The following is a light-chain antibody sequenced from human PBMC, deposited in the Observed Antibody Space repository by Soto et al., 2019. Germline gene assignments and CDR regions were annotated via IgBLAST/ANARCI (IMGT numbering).Light chain of an antibody. V-gene: IGKV3-15*01. Sequence: EIVMTQSPATLSVSPGDSATLSCRASQSVSNNLAWYHQKPGQAPRVLIYGASIRATGVPPRFSGSGSVTEFTLTISSLQSEDVALFYCQQYYNWPLTFGQGTKVEIK. CDR2: GAS. CDR3: QQYYNWPLT. CDR1: QSVSNN. J-gene: IGKJ1*01.